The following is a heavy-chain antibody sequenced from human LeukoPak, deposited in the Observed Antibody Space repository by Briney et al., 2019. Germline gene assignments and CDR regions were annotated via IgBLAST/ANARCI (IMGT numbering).Heavy chain of an antibody. D-gene: IGHD6-13*01. CDR1: GFTFSSYA. CDR3: ARDSVAAYAFDI. CDR2: ISSNGGST. V-gene: IGHV3-64*01. Sequence: GGSLTLSCAASGFTFSSYAMHWVRQAPGKGLEYVSAISSNGGSTYYANSVKGRFTISRDNSKNPLYLQMDSLRAEGMAMYYCARDSVAAYAFDIWRQGPMVTVPS. J-gene: IGHJ3*02.